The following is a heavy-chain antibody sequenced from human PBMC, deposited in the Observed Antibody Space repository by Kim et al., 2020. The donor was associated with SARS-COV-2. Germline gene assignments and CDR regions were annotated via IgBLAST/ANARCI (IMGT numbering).Heavy chain of an antibody. D-gene: IGHD6-13*01. Sequence: GGSLRLSCAASGFTFSNAWMSWVRQAPGKGLEWVGRIKSKTDGGTTDYAAPVKGRFTISRDDSKNTLYLQMNSLKTEDTAVYYCTTGPEQQLVPPDYWGQGTLVTVSS. J-gene: IGHJ4*02. CDR1: GFTFSNAW. CDR2: IKSKTDGGTT. CDR3: TTGPEQQLVPPDY. V-gene: IGHV3-15*01.